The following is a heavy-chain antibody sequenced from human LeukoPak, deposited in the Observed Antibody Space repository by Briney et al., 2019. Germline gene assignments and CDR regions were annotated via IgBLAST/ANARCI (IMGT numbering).Heavy chain of an antibody. J-gene: IGHJ5*02. Sequence: GGSLRLSCAASGFTFNNYGMNWVRQAPGKGLEWVSAISGSGGSTYYADSVKGRFTISRDNSKNTLYLQMNSLRAEDTAVYYCAKVSYYGSGSYVGWFDPWGQGTLVTVSS. V-gene: IGHV3-23*01. CDR3: AKVSYYGSGSYVGWFDP. D-gene: IGHD3-10*01. CDR2: ISGSGGST. CDR1: GFTFNNYG.